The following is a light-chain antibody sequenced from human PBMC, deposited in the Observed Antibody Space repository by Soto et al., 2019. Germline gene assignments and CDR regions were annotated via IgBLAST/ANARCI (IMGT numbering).Light chain of an antibody. CDR2: WAS. Sequence: DIVMTQSADSLAVSLGARAAINCKSSQSVLHDSNNMNYLAWYQQKPGQPPKLLLYWASTRESGVPDRFSGSGSGTDFTLTISSLQAEDVAVYYCQQYYSAPLTLGGGTKVDIK. J-gene: IGKJ4*01. CDR3: QQYYSAPLT. CDR1: QSVLHDSNNMNY. V-gene: IGKV4-1*01.